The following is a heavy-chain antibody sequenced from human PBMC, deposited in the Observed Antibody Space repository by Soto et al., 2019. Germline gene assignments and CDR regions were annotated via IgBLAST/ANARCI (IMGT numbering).Heavy chain of an antibody. V-gene: IGHV4-39*07. CDR3: ARDNGYSYGYTLDQ. D-gene: IGHD5-18*01. CDR1: GASISIGTDY. Sequence: SETLSLTCSVSGASISIGTDYWGWIRQPPGKGLEWIGNIHYSGSTYYNPSLKSRVNISVDTSKNQFSLKLSSVTAADTAVYYCARDNGYSYGYTLDQWGQGTLVTVSS. J-gene: IGHJ4*02. CDR2: IHYSGST.